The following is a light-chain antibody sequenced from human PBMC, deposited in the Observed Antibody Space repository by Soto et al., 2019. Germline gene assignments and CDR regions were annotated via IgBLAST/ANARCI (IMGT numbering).Light chain of an antibody. J-gene: IGKJ1*01. Sequence: DIQMTQSPSTLSASVGDRVTITCRASQSISSWLAWYQQKPGKAPKLLIYDASSLESGVPSRFSGSGSGTEFTLTISSLQPDDFATYYCQQYNIWTFGQGTKVEIK. CDR1: QSISSW. CDR3: QQYNIWT. CDR2: DAS. V-gene: IGKV1-5*01.